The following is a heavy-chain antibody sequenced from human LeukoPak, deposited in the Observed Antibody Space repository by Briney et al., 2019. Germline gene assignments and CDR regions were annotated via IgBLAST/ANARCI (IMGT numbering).Heavy chain of an antibody. CDR2: ISYDGSNK. D-gene: IGHD6-13*01. Sequence: PGGSLRLSCAASGFTFSSYGMHWVRQAPGKGLEWVAVISYDGSNKYYADSVKGRFTISRDNSKNTLYLQMNSLRAEDTAVYYCARDALVQSPTFDYWGQGTLVTVSS. V-gene: IGHV3-30*03. J-gene: IGHJ4*02. CDR1: GFTFSSYG. CDR3: ARDALVQSPTFDY.